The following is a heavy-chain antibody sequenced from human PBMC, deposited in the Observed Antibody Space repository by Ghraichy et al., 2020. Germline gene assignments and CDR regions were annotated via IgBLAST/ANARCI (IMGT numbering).Heavy chain of an antibody. CDR3: SAGDTFDM. Sequence: LSLTCAASGLIFSNYWMTWVRQAPGKGLEWVANINQDGREKYYAASVKGRFTISRDNAKNSLYLQMNSLRAEDTAVYFCSAGDTFDMWGQGTMVAVSS. J-gene: IGHJ3*02. CDR1: GLIFSNYW. V-gene: IGHV3-7*03. CDR2: INQDGREK. D-gene: IGHD3-10*01.